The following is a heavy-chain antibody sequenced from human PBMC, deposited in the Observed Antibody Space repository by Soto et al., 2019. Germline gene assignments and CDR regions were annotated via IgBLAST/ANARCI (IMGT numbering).Heavy chain of an antibody. Sequence: TLSLTCSVSGGSMRSYYWSWIRQPPGKGLEWIGYIHDSGITDYNPSLKSRATISIDTFGNQISLNLHSVTAADTAVYYCAREYAFSSDYWGQGPVVTVSS. D-gene: IGHD2-2*01. J-gene: IGHJ4*02. CDR3: AREYAFSSDY. V-gene: IGHV4-59*01. CDR2: IHDSGIT. CDR1: GGSMRSYY.